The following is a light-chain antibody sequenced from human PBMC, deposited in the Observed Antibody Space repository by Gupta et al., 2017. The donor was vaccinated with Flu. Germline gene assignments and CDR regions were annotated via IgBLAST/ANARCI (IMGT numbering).Light chain of an antibody. CDR2: DAS. V-gene: IGKV1-33*01. Sequence: DIQMTQSPSSLSASVGDRVTITCQASQDISNYLNWYQQKPGKAPKLLIYDASNLETGVPSRFSGRGSGTDFTSTISSLQPEDIATYYCQQYDNLPITFGQGTRLEIK. CDR1: QDISNY. CDR3: QQYDNLPIT. J-gene: IGKJ5*01.